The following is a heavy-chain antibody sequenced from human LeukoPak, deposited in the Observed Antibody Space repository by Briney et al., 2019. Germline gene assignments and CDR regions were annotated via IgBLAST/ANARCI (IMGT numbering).Heavy chain of an antibody. J-gene: IGHJ4*02. Sequence: GGSLRLSCAASGFTFSSYGMHWVRQAPGKGLEWVAVISYDGSNKYYADSVKGRFTISRDNSKNTLYLQMNSLRAEDTAVYYCARVRSKNIDYGDLPDFWGRGTLVTVSS. D-gene: IGHD4-17*01. CDR3: ARVRSKNIDYGDLPDF. V-gene: IGHV3-30*03. CDR1: GFTFSSYG. CDR2: ISYDGSNK.